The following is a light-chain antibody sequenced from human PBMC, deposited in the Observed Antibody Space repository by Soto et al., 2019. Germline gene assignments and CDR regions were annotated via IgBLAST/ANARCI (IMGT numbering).Light chain of an antibody. CDR2: GAP. V-gene: IGKV1-39*01. J-gene: IGKJ2*01. Sequence: IQMTQSTSSLSASVGDSVTVTCRASQSINIYLNWYQQKPGKAPTLLIYGAPSLQSGVPSRFTGGGSRTDFTLTISSLQPEDFATYYCQQSYRSPYTFGQGTKLEIK. CDR3: QQSYRSPYT. CDR1: QSINIY.